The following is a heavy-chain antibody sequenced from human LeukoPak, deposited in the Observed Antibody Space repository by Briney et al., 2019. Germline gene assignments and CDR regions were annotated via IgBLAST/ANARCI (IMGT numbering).Heavy chain of an antibody. D-gene: IGHD1-7*01. Sequence: PSETLSLTCTVSGGSISSYYWSWIRQPPGKGLEWIGYIYYSGSTNYNPSLKSRVTISVDTSKNQFSLKLSSVTAADTAVYYCARGFGTRRFNYFDYWGQGTLVTVSS. V-gene: IGHV4-59*01. CDR2: IYYSGST. CDR3: ARGFGTRRFNYFDY. J-gene: IGHJ4*02. CDR1: GGSISSYY.